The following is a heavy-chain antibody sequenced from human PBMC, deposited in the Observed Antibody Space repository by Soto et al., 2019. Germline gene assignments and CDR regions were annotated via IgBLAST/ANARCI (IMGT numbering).Heavy chain of an antibody. Sequence: TLSLTCTVSGGSINSGGHSWSWIRQPPEKGLEWIGYVYPSGSTNYNPSLRRRVTISVDVSTNQFSLRLTSVTAATTAVYFCARNNLDYTYTEGDRFDPWGPGALVTVSS. V-gene: IGHV4-30-2*01. CDR3: ARNNLDYTYTEGDRFDP. CDR1: GGSINSGGHS. CDR2: VYPSGST. J-gene: IGHJ5*02. D-gene: IGHD4-4*01.